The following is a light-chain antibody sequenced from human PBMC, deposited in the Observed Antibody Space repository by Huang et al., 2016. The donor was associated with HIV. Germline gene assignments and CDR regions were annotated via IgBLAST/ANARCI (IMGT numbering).Light chain of an antibody. J-gene: IGKJ2*01. CDR3: QQYNKWPPEYT. CDR2: AAS. CDR1: QSVKTN. V-gene: IGKV3-15*01. Sequence: VMMSQSPATLAASPGERVTLSCGASQSVKTNLAWDQQKPGQPPRLLIYAASTRATGVPARFAGSGSGTEFTLTIDSLQSDDFAVYYCQQYNKWPPEYTFGQGTRLEIK.